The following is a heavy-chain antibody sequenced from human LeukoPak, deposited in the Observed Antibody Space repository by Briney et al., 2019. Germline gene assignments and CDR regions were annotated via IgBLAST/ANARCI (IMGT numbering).Heavy chain of an antibody. D-gene: IGHD6-13*01. CDR3: AKVRYSSSWHQKEVFYYYYMDV. Sequence: GGSLRLSCAASGFTFSSYGMSWVRQAPGKGLEWVSAISGSGGSTYYADSVKGRFTISRDNSKNTLYLQMNSLRAEDTAVYYCAKVRYSSSWHQKEVFYYYYMDVWGKGTTVTISS. CDR2: ISGSGGST. CDR1: GFTFSSYG. J-gene: IGHJ6*03. V-gene: IGHV3-23*01.